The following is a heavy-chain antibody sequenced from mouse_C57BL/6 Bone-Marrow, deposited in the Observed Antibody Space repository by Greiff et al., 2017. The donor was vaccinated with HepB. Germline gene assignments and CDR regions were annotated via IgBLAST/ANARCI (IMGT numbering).Heavy chain of an antibody. V-gene: IGHV5-4*03. D-gene: IGHD6-1*01. J-gene: IGHJ3*01. CDR1: GFTFSSYA. CDR3: ARVYHTWFAY. Sequence: EVKVEESGGGLVKPGGSLKLSCAASGFTFSSYAMSWVRQTPEKRLEWVATISDGGSYTYYPDNVKGRFTISRDNAKNNLYLQMSHLKSEDTAMYYCARVYHTWFAYWGQGTLVTVSA. CDR2: ISDGGSYT.